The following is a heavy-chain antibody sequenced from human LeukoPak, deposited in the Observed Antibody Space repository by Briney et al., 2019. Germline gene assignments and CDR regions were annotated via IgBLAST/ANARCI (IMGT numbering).Heavy chain of an antibody. Sequence: RGSLRLSCAASGLTFSTYWVSWVRQAPGQGLEWVANIKQDGSETYYVESVKGRFTISRDNAKNSLYLQMNSLRAEDTAVYYCARDSAYYYGSGSYSVYYYCYYGMDVWGQGTTVSVSS. D-gene: IGHD3-10*01. CDR3: ARDSAYYYGSGSYSVYYYCYYGMDV. CDR1: GLTFSTYW. V-gene: IGHV3-7*01. J-gene: IGHJ6*02. CDR2: IKQDGSET.